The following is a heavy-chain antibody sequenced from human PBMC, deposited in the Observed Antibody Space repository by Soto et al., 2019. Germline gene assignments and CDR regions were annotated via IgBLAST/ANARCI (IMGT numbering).Heavy chain of an antibody. CDR2: ISAAGDP. V-gene: IGHV3-13*05. Sequence: EVQLVESGGGLVQPGGSLRLSCEASGFTFRNYDMHWVRQGTGKGLEWVSGISAAGDPDYADSVEGRFTISRENAQNSFFLQMNSLRVGDTAVYYCARTDRDFYVLEVWGQGTTVIVSS. CDR3: ARTDRDFYVLEV. J-gene: IGHJ6*02. CDR1: GFTFRNYD.